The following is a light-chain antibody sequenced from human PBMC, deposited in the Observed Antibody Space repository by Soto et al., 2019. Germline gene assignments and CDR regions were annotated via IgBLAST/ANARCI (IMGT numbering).Light chain of an antibody. CDR1: QSVASS. Sequence: ERVMTQSPATLSASPGERVTLSCRASQSVASSVAWYQQKPGQAPRLILYGASKRATGFPDRFSGSGSGTDFTLTISRLEPEDFAVYYCHQRSNWPPDTFGQGTRLEIK. CDR2: GAS. CDR3: HQRSNWPPDT. V-gene: IGKV3-11*01. J-gene: IGKJ5*01.